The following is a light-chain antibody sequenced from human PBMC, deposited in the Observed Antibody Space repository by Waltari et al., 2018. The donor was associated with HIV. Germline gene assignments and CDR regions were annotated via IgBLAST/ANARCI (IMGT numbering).Light chain of an antibody. V-gene: IGKV3-15*01. J-gene: IGKJ1*01. Sequence: EVVMTQSPDTLSVSPGERATLSCRASQNVGANLAWYQVRPGQAPSLLISGATSRTTGFPARFSASGSGTEFTITISRLQSEDFAIYYCQQYNDLPQTFGQGTRVDMK. CDR1: QNVGAN. CDR3: QQYNDLPQT. CDR2: GAT.